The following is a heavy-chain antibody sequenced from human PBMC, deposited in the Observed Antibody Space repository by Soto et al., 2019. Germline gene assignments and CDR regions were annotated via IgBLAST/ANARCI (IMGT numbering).Heavy chain of an antibody. V-gene: IGHV4-39*01. CDR3: ARRSGYPPRSDY. D-gene: IGHD5-12*01. Sequence: QLQLQESGPGLVKPSETLSLTGTVSGGSISSSSYYWGWIRQPPGKGLEWIGSIYYSGSTYYNPSLKSRVTISVDTSKNQFSLKLSSVTAADTAVYYCARRSGYPPRSDYWGQGTLVTVSS. CDR1: GGSISSSSYY. J-gene: IGHJ4*02. CDR2: IYYSGST.